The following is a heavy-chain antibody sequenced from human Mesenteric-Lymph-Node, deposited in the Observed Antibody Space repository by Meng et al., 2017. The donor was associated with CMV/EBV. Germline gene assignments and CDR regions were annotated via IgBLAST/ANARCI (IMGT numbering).Heavy chain of an antibody. V-gene: IGHV5-51*01. CDR2: IYPGDSDT. CDR3: ARRLSLYAEVAD. Sequence: GGSLRLSCKASGYRFTDYWIAWMRQMPGKGLEWMGIIYPGDSDTRYSPSFQGQVTISADKSITTAYLQWSSLKASDTAMYYCARRLSLYAEVADWGQGTLVTVSS. D-gene: IGHD6-19*01. CDR1: GYRFTDYW. J-gene: IGHJ4*02.